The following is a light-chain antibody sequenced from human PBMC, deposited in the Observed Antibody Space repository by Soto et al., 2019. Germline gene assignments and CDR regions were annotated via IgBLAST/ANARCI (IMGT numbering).Light chain of an antibody. J-gene: IGLJ3*02. Sequence: QSVLTQPASLSGSPGQSITISCTGTRSDIGSYNSIAWYQQHPGKAPRVVIFGVTKRPSGISDRSSGSKSGYTASLTISGLQAEDEADYFCFSYAGSSTWVFGGWTKVTVL. CDR3: FSYAGSSTWV. V-gene: IGLV2-23*02. CDR1: RSDIGSYNS. CDR2: GVT.